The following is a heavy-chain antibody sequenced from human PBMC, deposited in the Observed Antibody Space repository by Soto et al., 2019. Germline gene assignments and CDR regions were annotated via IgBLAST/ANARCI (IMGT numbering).Heavy chain of an antibody. CDR2: ISAYNGNT. V-gene: IGHV1-18*01. Sequence: ASVKVSCKAPGYTFTSYGISWVRQAPGQGLEWMGWISAYNGNTNYAQKLQGRVTMTTDTSTSTAYMELRSLRSDDTAVYYCARYCSSTSCFRTPLLDAFDIWGQGTMVTVSS. D-gene: IGHD2-2*01. CDR1: GYTFTSYG. CDR3: ARYCSSTSCFRTPLLDAFDI. J-gene: IGHJ3*02.